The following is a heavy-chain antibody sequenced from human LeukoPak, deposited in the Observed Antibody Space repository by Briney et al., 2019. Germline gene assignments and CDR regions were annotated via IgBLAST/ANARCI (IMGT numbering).Heavy chain of an antibody. CDR3: TTDLGTYYHGSQRLIPIDY. CDR1: GFTFTNAW. D-gene: IGHD3-10*01. V-gene: IGHV3-15*01. Sequence: GGSLRLSCVDSGFTFTNAWMSWVRQAPGKGLEWIGRIKSKADGETTNYAEPVRGRFPISRDDSKSAVYLQMNSLKIEDTAVYYCTTDLGTYYHGSQRLIPIDYWGQGTLVTVSS. CDR2: IKSKADGETT. J-gene: IGHJ4*02.